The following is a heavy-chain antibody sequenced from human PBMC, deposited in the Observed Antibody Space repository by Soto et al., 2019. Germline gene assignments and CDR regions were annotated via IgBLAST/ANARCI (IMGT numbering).Heavy chain of an antibody. J-gene: IGHJ5*02. Sequence: GGSLRLSCAASGFILSSNYMSWVRQAPGKWPEWVSAIYSSGNAIYADFVKGRFTLSRDDAGNTLYLQMNSLTAEDTAVYYCASRSFSSGLFDTLGQGXLLTVSS. CDR2: IYSSGNA. V-gene: IGHV3-53*01. D-gene: IGHD6-6*01. CDR1: GFILSSNY. CDR3: ASRSFSSGLFDT.